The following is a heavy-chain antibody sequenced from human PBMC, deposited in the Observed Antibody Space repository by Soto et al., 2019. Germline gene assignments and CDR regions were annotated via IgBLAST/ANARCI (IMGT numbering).Heavy chain of an antibody. CDR2: TYYRSKWYN. D-gene: IGHD6-13*01. Sequence: QVQLQQSGPGLVKPSQTLSLTCAISGDSVSSNSATWSWIRQSPSRGLEWLGRTYYRSKWYNDYAVSVKSRITTNPDTSKNQFSLQLNSVTPEDTAVYYCARDGRIAATGTGGNWFDPWGQGTLVTVSS. CDR1: GDSVSSNSAT. V-gene: IGHV6-1*01. CDR3: ARDGRIAATGTGGNWFDP. J-gene: IGHJ5*02.